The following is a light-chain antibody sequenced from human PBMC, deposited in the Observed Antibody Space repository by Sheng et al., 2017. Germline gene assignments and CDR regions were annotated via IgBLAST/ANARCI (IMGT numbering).Light chain of an antibody. CDR3: LHDYDYPRT. CDR1: QGIRTD. J-gene: IGKJ1*01. CDR2: AAS. V-gene: IGKV1-6*01. Sequence: AIQMTQSPSSLSASVGDRVTITCRASQGIRTDLSWYQHKPGEAPKLLIYAASRLHTGVPSRFSGSGGGTDFTLTIGRMQPEDFATYYCLHDYDYPRTFGQGTKVDI.